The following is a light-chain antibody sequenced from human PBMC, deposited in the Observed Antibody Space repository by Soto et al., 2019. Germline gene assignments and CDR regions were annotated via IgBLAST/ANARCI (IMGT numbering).Light chain of an antibody. CDR2: TAS. CDR1: QGISSY. CDR3: QQANFFPRT. J-gene: IGKJ1*01. Sequence: DIQMTQSPSSVSASVGDTVTITCRASQGISSYLAWYQQKPGKAPKLLIFTASSLQRGVPSRFSGSGSGTDFTLTISSLQPEDSATYYCQQANFFPRTFGQGTKVEIK. V-gene: IGKV1-12*01.